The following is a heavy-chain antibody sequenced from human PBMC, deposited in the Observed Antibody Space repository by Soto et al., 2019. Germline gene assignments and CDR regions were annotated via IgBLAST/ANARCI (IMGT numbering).Heavy chain of an antibody. J-gene: IGHJ4*01. Sequence: SETLSLTCTVSGDSLSSGGHYWSWIRQHPGKGLEWIGHIYDSVNTYYSPSLRSRVTISADMSKNQFSLNLRSVTAADTAVYYCARVDHRGYFAILIDYWGHGTLVT. CDR2: IYDSVNT. CDR3: ARVDHRGYFAILIDY. D-gene: IGHD3-9*01. CDR1: GDSLSSGGHY. V-gene: IGHV4-31*03.